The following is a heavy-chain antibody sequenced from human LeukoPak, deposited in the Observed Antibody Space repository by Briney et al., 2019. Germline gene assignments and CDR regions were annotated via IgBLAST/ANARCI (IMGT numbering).Heavy chain of an antibody. V-gene: IGHV3-33*01. J-gene: IGHJ4*02. D-gene: IGHD3-10*01. CDR2: IWYDGSNK. CDR1: GFTFSSYG. CDR3: ARGWFGEPMGDY. Sequence: GGSLRLSCAASGFTFSSYGMHWVRQAPGKGLGWVAVIWYDGSNKYYADSVKGRFTISRDNSKNTLYLQMNSLRAEDTAVYYCARGWFGEPMGDYWGQGTLVTVSS.